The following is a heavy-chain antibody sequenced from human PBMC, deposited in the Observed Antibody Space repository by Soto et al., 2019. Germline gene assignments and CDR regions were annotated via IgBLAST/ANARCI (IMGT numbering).Heavy chain of an antibody. CDR2: IIPIFGTA. V-gene: IGHV1-69*06. CDR3: ARDSPIGSTFSGYDAIDY. D-gene: IGHD5-12*01. Sequence: SVKVSCKASGGTFSSYAISWVRQAPGQGLEWMGGIIPIFGTANYAQKFQGRLTITADRSTGTAYMELNSLKSEDTAVYYCARDSPIGSTFSGYDAIDYWGQGTLVTVSS. CDR1: GGTFSSYA. J-gene: IGHJ4*02.